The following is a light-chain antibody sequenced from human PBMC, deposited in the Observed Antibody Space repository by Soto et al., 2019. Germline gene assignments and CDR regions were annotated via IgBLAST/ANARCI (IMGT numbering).Light chain of an antibody. CDR1: SGHSSYA. CDR2: LNSGGSH. CDR3: QTWGTGIQV. V-gene: IGLV4-69*01. Sequence: QAVVTQSPSASASLGASVKLTCTLSSGHSSYAIAWHQQQPEKGPRYLMRLNSGGSHSKGDGIPDRFSGSSSGAERYLTISRLQSEDEADYYCQTWGTGIQVFGGGTKVTVL. J-gene: IGLJ2*01.